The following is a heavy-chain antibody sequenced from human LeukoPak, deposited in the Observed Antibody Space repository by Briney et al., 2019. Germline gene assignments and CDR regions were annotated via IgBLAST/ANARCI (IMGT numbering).Heavy chain of an antibody. V-gene: IGHV1-3*01. Sequence: ASVKVSCKASGYTFTSYAMHWVRQAPGQRLEWMGWINAGNGNTKYSQQFQGRVTITRDTSASTAYMELSSLRSEDTAVYYCARDLPDDYGDYWFDPWGQGTLVTVSS. CDR1: GYTFTSYA. D-gene: IGHD4-17*01. J-gene: IGHJ5*02. CDR3: ARDLPDDYGDYWFDP. CDR2: INAGNGNT.